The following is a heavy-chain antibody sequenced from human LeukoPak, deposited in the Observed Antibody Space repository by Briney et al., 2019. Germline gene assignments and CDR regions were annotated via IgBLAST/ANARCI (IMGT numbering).Heavy chain of an antibody. D-gene: IGHD4-11*01. CDR3: ARAPYSNYVNLDF. CDR1: DFPLGDYT. J-gene: IGHJ4*02. CDR2: ISSKAYGGTT. Sequence: PGRSLRLSSTASDFPLGDYTMTWVRQAPRKGLEWVGFISSKAYGGTTEYAASVRGRFTISRDDSKSIAYLQMNSLRTEDTAVYHCARAPYSNYVNLDFWGQGTLVTVSS. V-gene: IGHV3-49*04.